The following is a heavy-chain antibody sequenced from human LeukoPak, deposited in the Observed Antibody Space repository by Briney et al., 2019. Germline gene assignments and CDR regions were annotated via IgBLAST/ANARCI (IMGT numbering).Heavy chain of an antibody. CDR3: ARPYSSGWYGY. CDR1: GFTFSSYA. CDR2: ISGSGGST. D-gene: IGHD6-19*01. J-gene: IGHJ4*02. V-gene: IGHV3-23*01. Sequence: GGSLRLSCAASGFTFSSYAMSWVRQAPGKGLEWVSAISGSGGSTYYADSVKGRSTISRDNSKNTLYLQMNSLRAEDTAVYYCARPYSSGWYGYWGQGTLVTVSS.